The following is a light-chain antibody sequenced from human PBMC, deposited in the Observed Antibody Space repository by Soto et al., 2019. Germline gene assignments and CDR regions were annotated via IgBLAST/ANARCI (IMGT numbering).Light chain of an antibody. CDR1: QSVSSY. Sequence: EIVLTQSPGTLSLSPGERATLSCRASQSVSSYLAWYQQKPGQAPRLLIYDASNRATGIQARFSGSGSGTDFTLTIRSLEPEDFAVYYCKQYNNWPWTFGQGTKVDNK. J-gene: IGKJ1*01. V-gene: IGKV3-11*01. CDR2: DAS. CDR3: KQYNNWPWT.